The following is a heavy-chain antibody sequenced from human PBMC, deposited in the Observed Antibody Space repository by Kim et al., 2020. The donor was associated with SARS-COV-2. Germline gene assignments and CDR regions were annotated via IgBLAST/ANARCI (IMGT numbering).Heavy chain of an antibody. Sequence: SETLSLTCAVYGGSFSGYYWSWIRQPPGKGLEWIGEINHSGSTNYNPSLKSRVTISVDTSKNQFSLKLSSVTAADTAVYYCARDGGRYDILTGYRGTRGGFDYWGQGTLVTVSS. V-gene: IGHV4-34*01. D-gene: IGHD3-9*01. CDR2: INHSGST. CDR1: GGSFSGYY. CDR3: ARDGGRYDILTGYRGTRGGFDY. J-gene: IGHJ4*02.